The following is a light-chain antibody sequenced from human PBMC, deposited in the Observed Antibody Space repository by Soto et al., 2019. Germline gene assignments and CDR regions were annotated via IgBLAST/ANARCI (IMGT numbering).Light chain of an antibody. Sequence: EFVLTQSPATLSLSPGERATLSCRASQSVSSYLAWYQQKPGQAPRLLIYDASNRATGIPARFSGTGSGTDFTLTISSLQSEDFGVYFCQRYDNWPLTFGQGTLLEIK. V-gene: IGKV3-11*01. J-gene: IGKJ5*01. CDR2: DAS. CDR1: QSVSSY. CDR3: QRYDNWPLT.